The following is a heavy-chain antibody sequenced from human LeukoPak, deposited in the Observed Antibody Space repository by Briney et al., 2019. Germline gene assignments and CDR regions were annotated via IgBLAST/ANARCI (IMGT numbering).Heavy chain of an antibody. Sequence: GGSLRLSCAASGFTFSSYAMSWVRQAPGKGLEWVSAISGIGGSTYYADSVKGRFTISRDNSKNTLYLQMNSLRAEDTAVYYCAKDKDRWELLQYFDYWGQGTLVTVSS. V-gene: IGHV3-23*01. J-gene: IGHJ4*02. CDR2: ISGIGGST. CDR1: GFTFSSYA. D-gene: IGHD1-26*01. CDR3: AKDKDRWELLQYFDY.